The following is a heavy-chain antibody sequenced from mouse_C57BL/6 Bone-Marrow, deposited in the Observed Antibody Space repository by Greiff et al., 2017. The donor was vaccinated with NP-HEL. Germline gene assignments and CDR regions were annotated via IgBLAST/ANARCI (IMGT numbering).Heavy chain of an antibody. CDR2: ISSGSSTI. Sequence: EVKLVESGGGLVKPGGSLKLSCAASGFTFSDYGMHWVLQAPEKGLEWVAYISSGSSTIYYADTVKGRFTISRDNAKNTLFLQMTRLRSEDTAMYYCARDYYGVDDWGQGTTLTVSS. CDR3: ARDYYGVDD. D-gene: IGHD1-1*01. V-gene: IGHV5-17*01. CDR1: GFTFSDYG. J-gene: IGHJ2*01.